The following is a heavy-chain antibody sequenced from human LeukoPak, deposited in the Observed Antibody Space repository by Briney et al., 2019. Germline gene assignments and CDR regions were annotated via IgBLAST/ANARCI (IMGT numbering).Heavy chain of an antibody. CDR2: IIPIFGTA. CDR3: ARLDEYSSSSRYYGMDV. V-gene: IGHV1-69*01. J-gene: IGHJ6*02. D-gene: IGHD6-6*01. Sequence: SVKVSCKASGGTFSSYGISWVRQAPGQGLEWMGGIIPIFGTANYAQKFQGRVTITADESTSTAYMELSSLRSEDTAVYYCARLDEYSSSSRYYGMDVWGQGTAVTVSS. CDR1: GGTFSSYG.